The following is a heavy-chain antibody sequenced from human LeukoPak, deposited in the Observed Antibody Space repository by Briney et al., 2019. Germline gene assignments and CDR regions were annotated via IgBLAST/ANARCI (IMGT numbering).Heavy chain of an antibody. J-gene: IGHJ4*02. CDR2: ISGSGDST. Sequence: GGSLRLSCAASGFTFSTYSMSWVRQAPGKGLEWVSAISGSGDSTYYPDSVKGRFTISRDNSKNTLYLQMNSLRAEDTAVYYCAKEFDSSGYFDYWGQGTLVTVSS. V-gene: IGHV3-23*01. CDR1: GFTFSTYS. CDR3: AKEFDSSGYFDY. D-gene: IGHD3-22*01.